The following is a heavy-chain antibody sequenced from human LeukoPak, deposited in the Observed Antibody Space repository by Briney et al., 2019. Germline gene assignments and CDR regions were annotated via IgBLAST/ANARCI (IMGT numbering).Heavy chain of an antibody. CDR3: ASEICTNGVCSDFQY. J-gene: IGHJ4*02. Sequence: GGSLRLSCAASGFTFSHYGMHWVRHTPDKGLEWVAIISNGGNAQFYADSVKGRLTISRDNSKNTVYLQMNSLRAEDTAVYYCASEICTNGVCSDFQYWGQGILVTVSS. V-gene: IGHV3-30*03. CDR2: ISNGGNAQ. CDR1: GFTFSHYG. D-gene: IGHD2-8*01.